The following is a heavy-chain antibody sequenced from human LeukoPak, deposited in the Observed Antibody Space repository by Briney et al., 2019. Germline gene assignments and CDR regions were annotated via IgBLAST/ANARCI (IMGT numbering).Heavy chain of an antibody. CDR3: ARDVVVVPAAWYNWFDP. CDR1: GGSFSGYY. D-gene: IGHD2-2*01. Sequence: SETLSLTCAVYGGSFSGYYWSWIRQPPGKGLEWIGEINHSGSTNYNPSLKSRVTISVDTSKNQFSLKLSSVTAADTAVYYCARDVVVVPAAWYNWFDPWGQGTLVTVSS. CDR2: INHSGST. V-gene: IGHV4-34*01. J-gene: IGHJ5*02.